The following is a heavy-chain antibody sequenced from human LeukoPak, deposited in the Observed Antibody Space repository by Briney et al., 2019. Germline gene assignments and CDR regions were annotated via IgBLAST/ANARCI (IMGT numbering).Heavy chain of an antibody. CDR1: GFTFSDYY. Sequence: PGGSLRLSCAASGFTFSDYYVSWVRQAPGRGLEWLSYISGSGITIYSADSVKGRFTISRDNAKNSLYLRMNSLGAEDTAVYYCARLNDSNGYFYFDYWGQGTLVTVSS. J-gene: IGHJ4*02. CDR3: ARLNDSNGYFYFDY. D-gene: IGHD3-22*01. V-gene: IGHV3-11*04. CDR2: ISGSGITI.